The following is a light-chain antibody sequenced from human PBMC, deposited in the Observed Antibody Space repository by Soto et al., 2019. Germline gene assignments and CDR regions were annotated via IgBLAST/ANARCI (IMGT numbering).Light chain of an antibody. Sequence: EILLTQSPATLSLSPGEGATLSCRASQSVSSSFLAWYKQQPGQAPRLLIYATSRRAPGIPDRFSGSGSGTDFTLTISRLEPEDFAVYYCHQFDSSLTFGQGTKVEIK. CDR1: QSVSSSF. CDR3: HQFDSSLT. CDR2: ATS. V-gene: IGKV3-20*01. J-gene: IGKJ1*01.